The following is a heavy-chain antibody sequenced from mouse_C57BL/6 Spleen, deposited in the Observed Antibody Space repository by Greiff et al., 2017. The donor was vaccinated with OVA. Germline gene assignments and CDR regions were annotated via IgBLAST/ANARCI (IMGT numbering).Heavy chain of an antibody. CDR2: TNPNNGGT. CDR3: ARRRDSSGPFDY. V-gene: IGHV1-18*01. CDR1: GYTFTDYN. Sequence: EVQLQQSGPELVKPGASVKIPCKASGYTFTDYNMDWVKQSHGKSLEWIGDTNPNNGGTIYNQKFKGKATLTVDKSSSTAYMELRSLTSEDTAVYYCARRRDSSGPFDYWGQGTTLTVSS. D-gene: IGHD3-2*02. J-gene: IGHJ2*01.